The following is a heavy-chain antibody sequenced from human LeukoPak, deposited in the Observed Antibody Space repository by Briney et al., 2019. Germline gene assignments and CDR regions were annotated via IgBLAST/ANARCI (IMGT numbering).Heavy chain of an antibody. CDR1: GFTFSSNA. CDR3: AKNAVPCRAYFDY. D-gene: IGHD6-19*01. CDR2: ISAGAGSI. J-gene: IGHJ4*02. Sequence: GGSLRLSCVVSGFTFSSNAMNWVRRAPGKGLQWVSAISAGAGSIYYADSVKGRFIISRDNSKNTLYLQMNSLRAEDTAVYYCAKNAVPCRAYFDYWGQGSLVTVSS. V-gene: IGHV3-23*01.